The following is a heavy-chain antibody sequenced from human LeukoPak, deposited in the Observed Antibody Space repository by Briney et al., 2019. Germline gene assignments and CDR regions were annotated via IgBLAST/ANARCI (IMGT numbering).Heavy chain of an antibody. CDR3: ARDITSHYFDY. Sequence: GGSLRLSCSASGFTFTRHGMHWVRQAPGKGLEWVAVIWYDGGDKYYADSVKGRFTISRDNSKNTLYLQMNSLRVEGTAVYYCARDITSHYFDYCGQGTLVTVSS. CDR1: GFTFTRHG. V-gene: IGHV3-33*01. J-gene: IGHJ4*02. D-gene: IGHD1-14*01. CDR2: IWYDGGDK.